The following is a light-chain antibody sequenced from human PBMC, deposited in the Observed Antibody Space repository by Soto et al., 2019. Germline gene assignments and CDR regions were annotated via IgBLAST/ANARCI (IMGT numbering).Light chain of an antibody. CDR3: ETWDSNTQV. J-gene: IGLJ2*01. V-gene: IGLV4-60*02. CDR2: LESTGNY. Sequence: QLVLTQSSSASAYLGSSVNLTCNLSSGHSSYIIAWHQQQPGKAPRFLMKLESTGNYDRGSGVSDRFSSSSSGADPYLIISNLQFEDEADYYCETWDSNTQVFGGGTKLTVL. CDR1: SGHSSYI.